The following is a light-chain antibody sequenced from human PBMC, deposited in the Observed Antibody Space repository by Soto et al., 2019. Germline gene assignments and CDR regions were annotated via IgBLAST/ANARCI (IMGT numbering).Light chain of an antibody. CDR1: QSVSSN. Sequence: IVMTQSPATLSVSPGERATLSCRASQSVSSNLAWYQQKPGQAPRLLIYGASTRATGIPARFSGSGSGTEFTLTISSLQSEDFAGYACQQYNDWPQTFGQGTKVEIK. J-gene: IGKJ1*01. V-gene: IGKV3-15*01. CDR3: QQYNDWPQT. CDR2: GAS.